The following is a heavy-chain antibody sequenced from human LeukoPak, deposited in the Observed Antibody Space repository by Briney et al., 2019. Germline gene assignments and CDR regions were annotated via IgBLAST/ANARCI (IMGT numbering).Heavy chain of an antibody. Sequence: GASVKVSCKASGYTFTSYGISWVRQAPGQGLEWMGWISAYNGNTNYAQKLQGRVTMTTDTSTSTAYMELRSLRSDDTAVYYCARVDIVATIVPFGLNYWGQGTLVTVSS. V-gene: IGHV1-18*01. CDR1: GYTFTSYG. CDR2: ISAYNGNT. D-gene: IGHD5-12*01. CDR3: ARVDIVATIVPFGLNY. J-gene: IGHJ4*02.